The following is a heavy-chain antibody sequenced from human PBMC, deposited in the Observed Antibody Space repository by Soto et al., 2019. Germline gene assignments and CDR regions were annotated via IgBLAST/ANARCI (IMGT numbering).Heavy chain of an antibody. J-gene: IGHJ4*02. CDR2: VFYSGST. CDR1: GAAIDSHY. D-gene: IGHD3-10*01. Sequence: SETLSLTCTVSGAAIDSHYWSWIRQPPGKGLEWIGQVFYSGSTNYNPSLKSRVTISINXXXXXFXLXLXXXXAAXTAVYYCARSFMVPVDYFDSWGQGTLVTVS. V-gene: IGHV4-59*11. CDR3: ARSFMVPVDYFDS.